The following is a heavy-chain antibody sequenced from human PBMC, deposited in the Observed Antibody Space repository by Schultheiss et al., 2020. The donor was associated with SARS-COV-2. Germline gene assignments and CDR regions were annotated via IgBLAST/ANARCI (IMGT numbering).Heavy chain of an antibody. CDR2: INHSGST. Sequence: SETLSLTCAVYGGSFSGYYWSWIRQPPGKGLEWIGEINHSGSTNYNPSLKSRVTISVDTSKNQFSLKLSSVTAADTAVYYCARVYGSGHELDYWGQGTLVTVSS. CDR3: ARVYGSGHELDY. V-gene: IGHV4-34*01. CDR1: GGSFSGYY. J-gene: IGHJ4*02. D-gene: IGHD3-10*01.